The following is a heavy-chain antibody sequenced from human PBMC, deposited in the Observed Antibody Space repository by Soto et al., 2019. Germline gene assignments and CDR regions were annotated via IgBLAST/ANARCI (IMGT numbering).Heavy chain of an antibody. V-gene: IGHV1-3*01. Sequence: QVKLVQSGAEVKKPGASVKVSCKASGYTFTSYAMHWVRQAPGQRLEWMGWINAGNGNTKYSQKFQGRVTITRDTSASTAYMELSSLRSEDTAVYYCAGCSGGSCAYYYYYGMDVWGQGTTVTVSS. CDR3: AGCSGGSCAYYYYYGMDV. D-gene: IGHD2-15*01. CDR2: INAGNGNT. CDR1: GYTFTSYA. J-gene: IGHJ6*02.